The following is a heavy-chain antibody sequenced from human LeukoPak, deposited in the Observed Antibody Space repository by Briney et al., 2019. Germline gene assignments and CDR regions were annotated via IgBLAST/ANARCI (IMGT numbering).Heavy chain of an antibody. Sequence: ASVKVSCNASGYTFTGYYMHWVRQAPAQGLEWMGWINPNSGGTNYAQKFQGRVTMTRDTSISTAYMELSRLRSDDTAVYYCARVWPPPSSEPVAVYLDWGEGTLVTDSS. V-gene: IGHV1-2*02. CDR1: GYTFTGYY. CDR2: INPNSGGT. J-gene: IGHJ4*02. D-gene: IGHD1-14*01. CDR3: ARVWPPPSSEPVAVYLD.